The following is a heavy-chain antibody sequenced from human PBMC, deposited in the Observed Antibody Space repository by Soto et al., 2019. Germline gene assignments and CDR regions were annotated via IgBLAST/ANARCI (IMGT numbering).Heavy chain of an antibody. CDR3: ARAESGYGRKHFDY. Sequence: QVQLVQSGAEVKKPGASVKVSCKASGYTFTSYGISWVRQAPGQGLEWMGWIIPIFGTANYAQKFQGRVTITADESTSTAYMELSSLRSEDTAVYYCARAESGYGRKHFDYWGQGTLVTVSS. J-gene: IGHJ4*02. CDR1: GYTFTSYG. D-gene: IGHD5-18*01. CDR2: IIPIFGTA. V-gene: IGHV1-69*13.